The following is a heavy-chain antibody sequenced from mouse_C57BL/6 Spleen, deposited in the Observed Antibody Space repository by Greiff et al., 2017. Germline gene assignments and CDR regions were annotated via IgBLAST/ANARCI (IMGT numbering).Heavy chain of an antibody. CDR2: IRNKANGYTT. D-gene: IGHD2-4*01. Sequence: EVMLVESGGGLVQPGGSLSLSCAASGFTFTDYYMSWVRQPPGKALEWLGFIRNKANGYTTEYSASVKGRFTISRDNSQSILYLQMNALRAEDSATYYCARSLYYDYDVDYFDYWGQGTTLTVSS. J-gene: IGHJ2*01. CDR1: GFTFTDYY. V-gene: IGHV7-3*01. CDR3: ARSLYYDYDVDYFDY.